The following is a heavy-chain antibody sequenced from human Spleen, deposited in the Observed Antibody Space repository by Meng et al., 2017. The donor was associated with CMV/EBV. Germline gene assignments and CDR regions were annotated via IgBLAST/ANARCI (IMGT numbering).Heavy chain of an antibody. V-gene: IGHV3-74*01. CDR1: GFTFSRNW. CDR3: ASRADYPWWFDY. CDR2: INADGSDT. D-gene: IGHD2-8*02. Sequence: GESLKISCAASGFTFSRNWMHWVRQAPGKGLVWVSRINADGSDTSYADSVKGRFTIFRDNAKNTLYLQMNSLRVEDTAVYYCASRADYPWWFDYWGQGTLVTVSS. J-gene: IGHJ4*02.